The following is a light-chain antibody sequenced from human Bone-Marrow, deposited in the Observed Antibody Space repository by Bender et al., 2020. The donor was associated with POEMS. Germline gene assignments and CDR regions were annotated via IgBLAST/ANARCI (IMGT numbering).Light chain of an antibody. CDR2: ANN. CDR3: QSYDSSLGGSV. V-gene: IGLV1-40*01. J-gene: IGLJ2*01. CDR1: SSNFGAGYD. Sequence: QSVLTQPPSVSGAPGQRVTISCTGSSSNFGAGYDVHWYQQLPGTAPKLLIYANNNRPSGVPDRFSGSRSGTSASLAITGLQADDEADYYCQSYDSSLGGSVFGGGTKLTVL.